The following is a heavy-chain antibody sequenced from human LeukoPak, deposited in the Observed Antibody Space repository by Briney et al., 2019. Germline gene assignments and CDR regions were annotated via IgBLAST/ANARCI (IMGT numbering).Heavy chain of an antibody. Sequence: GGSLRLSCAASGFTFSSYSMNWVRQAPGKWLEWVSYISSSSSTIYYADSVKGRFTISRDNAKNSLYLQMNSLRAEDTAVYYCARVDCSSTSCPSGDYMDVWGKGTTVTVSS. CDR2: ISSSSSTI. J-gene: IGHJ6*03. CDR1: GFTFSSYS. V-gene: IGHV3-48*01. D-gene: IGHD2-2*01. CDR3: ARVDCSSTSCPSGDYMDV.